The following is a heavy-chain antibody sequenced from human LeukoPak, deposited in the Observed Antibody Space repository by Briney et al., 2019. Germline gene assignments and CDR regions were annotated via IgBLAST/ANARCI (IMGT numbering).Heavy chain of an antibody. V-gene: IGHV1-69*04. Sequence: GASVKVSCKASGRTFGSYAISWVRQAPGQGLEWMGRIIPILGIANYAQKLQGRVTITADKSTSTAYMELSSLRSEDTAVYYCARPSQRDYYDVEAFDIWGQGTMVTVSS. J-gene: IGHJ3*02. CDR3: ARPSQRDYYDVEAFDI. CDR2: IIPILGIA. D-gene: IGHD3-22*01. CDR1: GRTFGSYA.